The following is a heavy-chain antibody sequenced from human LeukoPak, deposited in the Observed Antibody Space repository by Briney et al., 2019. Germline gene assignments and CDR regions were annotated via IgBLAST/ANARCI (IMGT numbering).Heavy chain of an antibody. CDR2: IWSDGSDK. CDR3: AKDAQRGFDYSNSLQN. V-gene: IGHV3-33*06. J-gene: IGHJ1*01. CDR1: GFTFSHYG. Sequence: PGGSLRLSCAASGFTFSHYGMPWVRQTPGAGLEWVAVIWSDGSDKYYAKSVKGRFTISRDNSKNSLFLQMNSLRAEGTAVYYCAKDAQRGFDYSNSLQNWGQGILVTVSS. D-gene: IGHD4-11*01.